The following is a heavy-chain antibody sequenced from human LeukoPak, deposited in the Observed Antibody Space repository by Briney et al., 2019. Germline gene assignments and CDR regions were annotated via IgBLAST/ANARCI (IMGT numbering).Heavy chain of an antibody. J-gene: IGHJ4*02. V-gene: IGHV1-2*02. CDR2: INPNSGGT. Sequence: ASVKVSCKASGYTFTGYYMHWVRQAPGQGLEWMGWINPNSGGTNYAQKFQGRVTMTRDTSISTAYMELSRLRSDDTAVYYCARGDYDSSGYDGYFDYWGQGTLVTVFS. CDR3: ARGDYDSSGYDGYFDY. CDR1: GYTFTGYY. D-gene: IGHD3-22*01.